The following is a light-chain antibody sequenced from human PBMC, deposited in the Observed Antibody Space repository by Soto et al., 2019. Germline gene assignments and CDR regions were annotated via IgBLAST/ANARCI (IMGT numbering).Light chain of an antibody. V-gene: IGKV3-20*01. J-gene: IGKJ1*01. Sequence: EIVLTQSPGTLSLSPGEGATLSCRSSQYIASSYLAWYQQRRGQAPRLLIYGASSRATGIPDRFSGSGSGADFTLTISGLQYEDVAIYYCQQFNYWPPWTFGQGTKVDIK. CDR2: GAS. CDR1: QYIASSY. CDR3: QQFNYWPPWT.